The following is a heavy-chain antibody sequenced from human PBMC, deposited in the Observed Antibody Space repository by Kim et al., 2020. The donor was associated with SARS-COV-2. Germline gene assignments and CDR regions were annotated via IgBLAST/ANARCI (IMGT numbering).Heavy chain of an antibody. CDR3: TRVPHSGWYNYYYYGMDV. CDR2: IRSKAYGGTT. D-gene: IGHD6-19*01. CDR1: GFTFGDYA. J-gene: IGHJ6*02. Sequence: GGSLRLSCTASGFTFGDYAMSWVRQAPGKGLEWVGFIRSKAYGGTTEYAASVKGRFTISRDDSKSIAYLQMNSLKTEDTAVYYCTRVPHSGWYNYYYYGMDVWGQGTTVTVSS. V-gene: IGHV3-49*04.